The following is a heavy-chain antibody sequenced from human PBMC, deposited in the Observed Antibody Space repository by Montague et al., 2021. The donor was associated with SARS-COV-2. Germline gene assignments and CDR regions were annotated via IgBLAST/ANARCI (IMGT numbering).Heavy chain of an antibody. J-gene: IGHJ6*02. Sequence: SLSLSCAASGFTFSDYYMSWIRQAPGKGLEWVSYISSSSNYTNYADSVKGRFTISRDNAKNSLYLQMNSLRAEDTAVYYCARDMRVYYYDSSGYYYYYGMDVWGQGTTVTVSS. CDR3: ARDMRVYYYDSSGYYYYYGMDV. V-gene: IGHV3-11*05. CDR2: ISSSSNYT. CDR1: GFTFSDYY. D-gene: IGHD3-22*01.